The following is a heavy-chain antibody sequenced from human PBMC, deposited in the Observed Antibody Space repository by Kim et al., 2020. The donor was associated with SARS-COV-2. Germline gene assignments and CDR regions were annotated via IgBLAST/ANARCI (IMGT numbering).Heavy chain of an antibody. CDR3: AKVALSSSWEKYYFDY. Sequence: SVEGRLTISRDNSKNTLYLQMNSLRAEDTAVYYCAKVALSSSWEKYYFDYWGQGTLVTVSS. V-gene: IGHV3-23*01. J-gene: IGHJ4*02. D-gene: IGHD6-13*01.